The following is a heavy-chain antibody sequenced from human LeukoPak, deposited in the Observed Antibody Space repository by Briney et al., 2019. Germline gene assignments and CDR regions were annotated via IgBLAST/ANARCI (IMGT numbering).Heavy chain of an antibody. Sequence: GGPLRLSCAASGFTFSGSSMHWVRQAAGKGLEWVGRIRSKANSYATSYPASVNGRFTIYRDDSKKKAYLKMKSLKKEDTAVYSCPCWDTDKTTYGMDVWGQGTSVTVSS. D-gene: IGHD5-18*01. V-gene: IGHV3-73*01. J-gene: IGHJ6*02. CDR3: PCWDTDKTTYGMDV. CDR1: GFTFSGSS. CDR2: IRSKANSYAT.